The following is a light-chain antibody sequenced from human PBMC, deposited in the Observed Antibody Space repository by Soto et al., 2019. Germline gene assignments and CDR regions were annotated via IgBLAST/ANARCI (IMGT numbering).Light chain of an antibody. Sequence: DIQMTQSPSSLSASVGDRVTITCRASQSIGSYLHWYQQRPGKAPNLLIYGASSLQSGVPSRFSGSGSGTYFTLTINSLQPEDFATYSCQQTYDTPWTFGQGTTVEIK. V-gene: IGKV1-39*01. J-gene: IGKJ1*01. CDR3: QQTYDTPWT. CDR2: GAS. CDR1: QSIGSY.